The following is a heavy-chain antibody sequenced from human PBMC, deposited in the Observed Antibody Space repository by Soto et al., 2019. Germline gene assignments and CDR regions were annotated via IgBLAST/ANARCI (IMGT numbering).Heavy chain of an antibody. J-gene: IGHJ4*02. CDR2: ISGIGGST. CDR1: GFTFTDYA. CDR3: ARGSSGYISSWYYFDY. V-gene: IGHV3-23*01. Sequence: EVQLLESGGGLVQPGGSLRLSFAASGFTFTDYALSWVRQAPGKGLEWVATISGIGGSTYLADSVKGRLSISRDNSKNPVSLLMNSLRAEDTAVYFCARGSSGYISSWYYFDYWGRGTLVTVSS. D-gene: IGHD6-13*01.